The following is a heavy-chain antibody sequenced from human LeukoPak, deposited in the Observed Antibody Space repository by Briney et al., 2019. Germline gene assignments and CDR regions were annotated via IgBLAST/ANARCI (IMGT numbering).Heavy chain of an antibody. CDR1: GFTFSSYA. D-gene: IGHD6-13*01. V-gene: IGHV3-30-3*01. CDR3: ARTHKEGAAAFDY. Sequence: GGSLRLSCAASGFTFSSYAMHWVRQAPGKGLGWVAVISYDGSNKYYADSVKGRFTIPRDNSKNTLYLQMNSLRAEDTAVYYCARTHKEGAAAFDYWGQGTLVTVSS. J-gene: IGHJ4*02. CDR2: ISYDGSNK.